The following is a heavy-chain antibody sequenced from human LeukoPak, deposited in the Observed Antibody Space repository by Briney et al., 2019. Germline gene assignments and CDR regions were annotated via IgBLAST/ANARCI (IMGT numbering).Heavy chain of an antibody. CDR1: GGSISSYY. Sequence: SETLSLTCTVSGGSISSYYWSWIRQPPGKGLEWIGYIYYSGSTNYNPSLKSRVTISVDTSKNQFSLKLSSVTAADTAVYYCARGLGYYGSGSYYKVPRTFDYWGQGTLVTVSS. J-gene: IGHJ4*02. CDR3: ARGLGYYGSGSYYKVPRTFDY. D-gene: IGHD3-10*01. V-gene: IGHV4-59*12. CDR2: IYYSGST.